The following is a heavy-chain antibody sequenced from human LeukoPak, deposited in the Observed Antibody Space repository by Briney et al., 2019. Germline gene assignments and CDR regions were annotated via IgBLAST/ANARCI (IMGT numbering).Heavy chain of an antibody. Sequence: QSGGSLRLSCAASGFTFSSHWMDWVRQAPGKGLVWVSRINSDGSSTNNADSVKGRFTISRDNAKNTLYLQMNSLRAEDTAVYYCARVRPTHSSGCSDAWGQGTLVTVSS. J-gene: IGHJ5*02. D-gene: IGHD6-19*01. CDR1: GFTFSSHW. CDR3: ARVRPTHSSGCSDA. CDR2: INSDGSST. V-gene: IGHV3-74*01.